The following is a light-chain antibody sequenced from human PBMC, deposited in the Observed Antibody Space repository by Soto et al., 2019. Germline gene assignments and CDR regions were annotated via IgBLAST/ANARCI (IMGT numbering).Light chain of an antibody. V-gene: IGKV3D-20*02. CDR1: QTVRNNY. J-gene: IGKJ1*01. CDR2: DAS. CDR3: QQRSNWPPTWT. Sequence: EFVLTQSPGTLSLSPGERATLSCRASQTVRNNYLAWYQQKPGQSPRLLIYDASRRATGIPARFSGSGSGTDFTLTISSLEPEDFAVYYCQQRSNWPPTWTFGQGTKVDIK.